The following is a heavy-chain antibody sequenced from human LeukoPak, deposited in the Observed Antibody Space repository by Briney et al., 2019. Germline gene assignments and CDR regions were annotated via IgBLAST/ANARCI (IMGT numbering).Heavy chain of an antibody. CDR2: ISDSGGST. CDR3: AKVSNREGSFN. D-gene: IGHD1-26*01. Sequence: PGGSLRLSCAASGFTFSSYAMTWVRQAPGKGLEWVSTISDSGGSTYYADSVKGRFTISRDNSKNTVSLQMNSLRAEDTAVYYCAKVSNREGSFNWGQGTLVTVSS. J-gene: IGHJ4*02. CDR1: GFTFSSYA. V-gene: IGHV3-23*01.